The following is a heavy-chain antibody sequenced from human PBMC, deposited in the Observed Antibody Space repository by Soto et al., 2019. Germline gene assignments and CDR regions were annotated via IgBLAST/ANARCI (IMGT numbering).Heavy chain of an antibody. CDR3: AKAQSRRWGIYRYCDY. Sequence: EVQLVESGGGLVQPGRSLRLSCAASGFTFDDYAMHWVRQAPGKGLEWVSGISWNSGSIGYADSVKGRFTISRDNAKNSLYLQMNSLRAEDTALYYCAKAQSRRWGIYRYCDYWGQGTLVTVSS. D-gene: IGHD3-16*02. V-gene: IGHV3-9*01. CDR2: ISWNSGSI. J-gene: IGHJ4*02. CDR1: GFTFDDYA.